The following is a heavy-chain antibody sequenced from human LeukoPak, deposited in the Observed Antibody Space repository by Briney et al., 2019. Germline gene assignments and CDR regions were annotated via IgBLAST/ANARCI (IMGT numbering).Heavy chain of an antibody. CDR1: GGSISSGSYY. Sequence: SETLSLTCTVSGGSISSGSYYWSWLRQPAGNGLEWIGRIYTSGSTKYNPSLKSRVTISVDTSKNQFSLKLSSVTAADTAVYYCARERDYYDSSGYRVVFDYWGQGTLVTVSS. V-gene: IGHV4-61*02. D-gene: IGHD3-22*01. J-gene: IGHJ4*02. CDR2: IYTSGST. CDR3: ARERDYYDSSGYRVVFDY.